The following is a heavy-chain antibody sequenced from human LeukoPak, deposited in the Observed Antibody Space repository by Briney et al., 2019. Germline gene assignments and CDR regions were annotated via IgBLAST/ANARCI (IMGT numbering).Heavy chain of an antibody. CDR3: ARAAAAADLNWFDP. V-gene: IGHV3-30*02. CDR1: GFTFSSYG. CDR2: IRYDGHNK. Sequence: GGSLRLSCAASGFTFSSYGMHWVRQAPGKGLDWVAFIRYDGHNKYYADSVKGRFTISRDNSKNTLYLQMNSLRAEDTAVYYCARAAAAADLNWFDPWGQGTLVTVSS. J-gene: IGHJ5*02. D-gene: IGHD6-13*01.